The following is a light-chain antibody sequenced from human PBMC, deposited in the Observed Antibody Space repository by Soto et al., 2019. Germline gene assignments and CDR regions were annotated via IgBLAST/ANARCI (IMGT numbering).Light chain of an antibody. CDR1: TSDVGDYNY. Sequence: QSALTQPASVSGSPGQSITISCTGTTSDVGDYNYVSWYQQHPGKVPKVLIYEVSNRPSGVSYRFSGSKSGNTASLTISGLQAEDEASYYCFSYTTSSAPYVFGTGTKGTVL. V-gene: IGLV2-14*01. J-gene: IGLJ1*01. CDR2: EVS. CDR3: FSYTTSSAPYV.